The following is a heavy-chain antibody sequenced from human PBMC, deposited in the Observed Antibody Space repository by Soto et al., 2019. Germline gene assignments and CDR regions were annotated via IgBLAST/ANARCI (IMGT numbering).Heavy chain of an antibody. CDR2: IHSSGST. CDR1: GASMNSYH. CDR3: ARPSKYYYDSSGYYHYYFDY. V-gene: IGHV4-4*08. J-gene: IGHJ4*02. D-gene: IGHD3-22*01. Sequence: PSETLSLTCTVSGASMNSYHWSWIRQPAGKGLEWIGHIHSSGSTNYNPSLKSRVTISVDTSKNQFSLKLSSVTAADTAVYYCARPSKYYYDSSGYYHYYFDYWGQGTLVTVSS.